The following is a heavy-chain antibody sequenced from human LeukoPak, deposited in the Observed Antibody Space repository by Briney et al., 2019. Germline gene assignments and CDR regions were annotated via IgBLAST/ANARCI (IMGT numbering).Heavy chain of an antibody. Sequence: AGGSLRLSCAASGFTFSSYSMNWVRQAPGKGLEWVSSISSSSSYIYYADSVKGRFTISRDNAKNSLYLQMNSLRAEDTAVNYCARDGCSSTSCQYYYYYMDVWGKGTTVTVSS. D-gene: IGHD2-2*01. J-gene: IGHJ6*03. CDR3: ARDGCSSTSCQYYYYYMDV. CDR2: ISSSSSYI. V-gene: IGHV3-21*01. CDR1: GFTFSSYS.